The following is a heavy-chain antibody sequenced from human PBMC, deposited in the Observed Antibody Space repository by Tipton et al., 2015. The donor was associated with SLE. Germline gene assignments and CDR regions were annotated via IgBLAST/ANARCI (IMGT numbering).Heavy chain of an antibody. V-gene: IGHV1-69*05. CDR2: IIPMFGTS. CDR1: GGTLSNYA. J-gene: IGHJ6*03. Sequence: QSGPEVKKPGSSVKVSCKVSGGTLSNYAITWVRQAPGQGLEWMGGIIPMFGTSNEAPKFQGRVTITTDESTSTAYMELSSLRSEDTAVYYCARVTGGVGALRRYMDGWSKGTAVIVSS. CDR3: ARVTGGVGALRRYMDG. D-gene: IGHD1-26*01.